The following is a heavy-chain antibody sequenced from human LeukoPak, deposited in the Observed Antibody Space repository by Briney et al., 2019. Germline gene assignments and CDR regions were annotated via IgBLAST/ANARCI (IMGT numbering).Heavy chain of an antibody. J-gene: IGHJ4*02. CDR3: RMVTTGDY. D-gene: IGHD4-23*01. CDR2: INLRSGGT. CDR1: GYTFTDYY. Sequence: ASVKVSCKTSGYTFTDYYMHWVRLAPGQGLEWMGRINLRSGGTNYAQKFQGRVTVTRDTSISTVYMELSRLRSDDTAVYYCRMVTTGDYWGQGTLVTVSS. V-gene: IGHV1-2*06.